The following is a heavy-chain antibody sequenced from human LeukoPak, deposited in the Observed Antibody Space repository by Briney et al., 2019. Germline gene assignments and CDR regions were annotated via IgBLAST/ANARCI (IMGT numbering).Heavy chain of an antibody. J-gene: IGHJ3*02. D-gene: IGHD3-9*01. CDR1: GYTFTSYG. Sequence: GASVKVSCKASGYTFTSYGISWVRQARGQGLEWMGWISAYNGNTNYAQKLQGRVTMTTDTSTSTAYMELRSLRSDDTAVYYCARFQYYDILTGYYGAFDIWGQGTMVTVSS. V-gene: IGHV1-18*01. CDR3: ARFQYYDILTGYYGAFDI. CDR2: ISAYNGNT.